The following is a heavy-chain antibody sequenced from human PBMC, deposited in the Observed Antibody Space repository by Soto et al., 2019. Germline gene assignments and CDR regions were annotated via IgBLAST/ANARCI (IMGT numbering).Heavy chain of an antibody. V-gene: IGHV3-33*01. CDR1: GFPFRSYG. CDR2: IRYDGSNK. D-gene: IGHD2-21*01. CDR3: AREWGTVVIGDFEL. Sequence: GGSLRLSCKASGFPFRSYGMHWVRQAQGKGLEWVAVIRYDGSNKYYAESVKGRFTISRDNFRNTLYLQMNSLRVEDTAVYYCAREWGTVVIGDFELWGQGTMVTVSS. J-gene: IGHJ3*01.